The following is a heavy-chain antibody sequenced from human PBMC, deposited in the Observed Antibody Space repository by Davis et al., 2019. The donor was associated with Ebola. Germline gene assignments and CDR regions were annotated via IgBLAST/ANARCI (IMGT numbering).Heavy chain of an antibody. CDR3: ARVRVDYGDYEDYYYYGMDV. J-gene: IGHJ6*02. V-gene: IGHV3-20*04. Sequence: GESLKISCAASGFTFDDYGMSWVRQAPGKGLEWVSGINWNGGSTGYADSVKGRFTISRDNAKNSLYLQMNSLRAEDTALYYCARVRVDYGDYEDYYYYGMDVWGQGTTVTVSS. D-gene: IGHD4-17*01. CDR1: GFTFDDYG. CDR2: INWNGGST.